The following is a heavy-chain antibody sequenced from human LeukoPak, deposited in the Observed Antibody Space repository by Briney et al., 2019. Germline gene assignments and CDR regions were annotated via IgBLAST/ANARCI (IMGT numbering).Heavy chain of an antibody. D-gene: IGHD3-22*01. Sequence: GGSLRLSCAASGFIFNNYGLIWVRQAPGKGLEWVSAIGNDGGGTQYADFAEGRFTISRDNSKNTLFLQMSSLRAEDTALYYCAKGSSGYFADLWGQGTLVTVSS. CDR1: GFIFNNYG. J-gene: IGHJ5*02. V-gene: IGHV3-23*01. CDR3: AKGSSGYFADL. CDR2: IGNDGGGT.